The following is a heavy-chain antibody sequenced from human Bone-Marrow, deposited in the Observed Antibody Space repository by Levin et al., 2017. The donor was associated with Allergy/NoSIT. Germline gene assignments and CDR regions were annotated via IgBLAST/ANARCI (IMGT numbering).Heavy chain of an antibody. Sequence: QTLSLTCTFSGFSLSTSGMCVSWIRQPPGKALEWLARIDWDDDKFYSTSLKTRLSLSKDTSRNQVVLTMTNVDPVDTATYYCARIPSYCASTSCYTGNYWGQGILVTVSS. CDR2: IDWDDDK. CDR1: GFSLSTSGMC. V-gene: IGHV2-70*16. CDR3: ARIPSYCASTSCYTGNY. J-gene: IGHJ4*02. D-gene: IGHD2-2*01.